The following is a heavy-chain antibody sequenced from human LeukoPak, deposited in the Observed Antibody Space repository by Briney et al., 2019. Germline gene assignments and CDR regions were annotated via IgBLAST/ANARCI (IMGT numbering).Heavy chain of an antibody. Sequence: GGSLRLSCAASGFTFSRYWMHWVRQAPGKGLEWVAVIWYDGSNKYYADSVKGRFTISRDNSKNTLYLQMNSLRAEDTAVYYCARGRLDYGDFYYYYGMDVWGQGTTVTVSS. V-gene: IGHV3-33*08. D-gene: IGHD4-17*01. J-gene: IGHJ6*02. CDR3: ARGRLDYGDFYYYYGMDV. CDR2: IWYDGSNK. CDR1: GFTFSRYW.